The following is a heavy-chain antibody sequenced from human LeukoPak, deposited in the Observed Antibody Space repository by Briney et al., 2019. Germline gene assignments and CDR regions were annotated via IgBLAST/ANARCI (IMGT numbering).Heavy chain of an antibody. CDR1: GFTFSDYY. CDR3: ASGAQIYCSSTSCYTVGGSVY. V-gene: IGHV3-11*01. Sequence: AGGSLRLSCAASGFTFSDYYMSWIRQAPGKGLEWVSYISSSGSTIYYADSVKGRFTISRDNAKNSLYLQMNSLRAEDTAVYYCASGAQIYCSSTSCYTVGGSVYWGQGTLVTVSS. J-gene: IGHJ4*02. CDR2: ISSSGSTI. D-gene: IGHD2-2*02.